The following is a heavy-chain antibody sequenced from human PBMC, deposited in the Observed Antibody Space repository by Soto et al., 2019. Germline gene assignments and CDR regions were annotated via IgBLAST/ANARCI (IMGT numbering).Heavy chain of an antibody. V-gene: IGHV3-30-3*01. CDR3: ARGSITFGGVIDAPDDY. CDR1: GFTFSSYA. D-gene: IGHD3-16*02. J-gene: IGHJ4*02. Sequence: GGSLRLSCAASGFTFSSYAMHWVRQAPGKGLEWVAVISYDGSNKNYADSVKGRFTISRDNSKNTLYLQMNNLRPEDTAVYYCARGSITFGGVIDAPDDYWGQGTLVTVSS. CDR2: ISYDGSNK.